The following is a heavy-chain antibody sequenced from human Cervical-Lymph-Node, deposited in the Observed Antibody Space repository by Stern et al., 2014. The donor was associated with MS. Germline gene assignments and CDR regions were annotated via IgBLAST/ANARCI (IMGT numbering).Heavy chain of an antibody. CDR3: ARDDVEAAMWS. CDR2: IIPVFGTT. V-gene: IGHV1-69*01. J-gene: IGHJ4*02. Sequence: QVQLMQSGAELKKPGSSVKVSCKTSGDTFNNYAISWVRQAPGQGLEWMGGIIPVFGTTDYAQKFQGRLTITADEPTSTSYMELNSLRSDDTAVYYCARDDVEAAMWSWGQGTLVTVSS. D-gene: IGHD5-18*01. CDR1: GDTFNNYA.